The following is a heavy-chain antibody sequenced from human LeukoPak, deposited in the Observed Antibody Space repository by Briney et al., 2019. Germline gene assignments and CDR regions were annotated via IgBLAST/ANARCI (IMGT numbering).Heavy chain of an antibody. V-gene: IGHV4-34*01. CDR3: ARGRYGPRLGN. J-gene: IGHJ4*02. Sequence: SETLSLTCAVYGASFSDSYWSWIRQSPEQGLEWIGEINNSGSTSYNPSLNSRVIMSVDRSKNQFSLRLTPVTAADTAVYYCARGRYGPRLGNWGQGTLVTVSS. D-gene: IGHD3-16*01. CDR1: GASFSDSY. CDR2: INNSGST.